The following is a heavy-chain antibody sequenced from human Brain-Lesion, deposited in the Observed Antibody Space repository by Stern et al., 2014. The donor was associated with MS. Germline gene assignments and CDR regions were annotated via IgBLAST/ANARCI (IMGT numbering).Heavy chain of an antibody. CDR3: AGEEDIRYCSGGSCTGNWFDP. V-gene: IGHV4-39*01. J-gene: IGHJ5*02. CDR1: GGSVSSTSYA. D-gene: IGHD2-15*01. Sequence: VQLVESGPGLVKPSETLSLTCTVAGGSVSSTSYAWAWIRQPPGKGLEWIGAIYYSGNTYYSPSLKSRLTISLDTSKNPVSLQLMFVTAADTAVYYCAGEEDIRYCSGGSCTGNWFDPWGQGTLVTVSS. CDR2: IYYSGNT.